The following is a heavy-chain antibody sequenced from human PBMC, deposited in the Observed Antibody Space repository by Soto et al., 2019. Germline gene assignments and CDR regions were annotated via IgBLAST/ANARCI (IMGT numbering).Heavy chain of an antibody. V-gene: IGHV4-39*01. Sequence: PSETLSLTCTVSGGSITSSSYYWGWIRQPPGKGLEWIGSIYFSGSTYYNPSLKSRVTISVDTSKNQFSLKLSSVTAADTAVYYCASQRGGWYYAFDIWGQGTMVT. J-gene: IGHJ3*02. CDR2: IYFSGST. CDR1: GGSITSSSYY. CDR3: ASQRGGWYYAFDI. D-gene: IGHD6-19*01.